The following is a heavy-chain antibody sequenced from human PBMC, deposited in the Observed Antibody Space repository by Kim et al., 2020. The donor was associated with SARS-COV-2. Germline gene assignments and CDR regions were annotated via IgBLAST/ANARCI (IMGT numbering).Heavy chain of an antibody. J-gene: IGHJ6*02. V-gene: IGHV3-9*01. CDR3: AKPLLGYYYYYGMDV. D-gene: IGHD1-26*01. Sequence: DAVKGRFTISRDNAKNSLYLQMNSLRAEDTALYYCAKPLLGYYYYYGMDVWGQGTTVTVSS.